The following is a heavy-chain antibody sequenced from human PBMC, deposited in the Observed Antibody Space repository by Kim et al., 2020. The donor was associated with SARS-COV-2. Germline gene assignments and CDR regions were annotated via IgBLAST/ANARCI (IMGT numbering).Heavy chain of an antibody. CDR3: ARDRYCSGGSCLAYYYYGMDV. D-gene: IGHD2-15*01. CDR1: GGTFSSYA. CDR2: IIPIFGTA. V-gene: IGHV1-69*13. Sequence: SVKVSCKASGGTFSSYAISWVRQAPGQGLEWMGGIIPIFGTANYAQKFQGRVTITADESTSTAYMELSSLRSEDTAVYYCARDRYCSGGSCLAYYYYGMDVWGQGTTVTVSS. J-gene: IGHJ6*02.